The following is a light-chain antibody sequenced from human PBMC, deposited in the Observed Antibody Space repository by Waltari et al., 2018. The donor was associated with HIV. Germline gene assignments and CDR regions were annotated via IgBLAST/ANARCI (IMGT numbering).Light chain of an antibody. CDR3: AAWDDRLSGWV. Sequence: QSVLTQPPSASGTPGQRVTISCSGSSSNIGRNYVYWYQQLPRTAPKLLIHRNNQRTSGVPDRFSGSKSGTSVSLAISGLRSEDEADYYCAAWDDRLSGWVFGGGTKLTV. CDR2: RNN. V-gene: IGLV1-47*01. J-gene: IGLJ3*02. CDR1: SSNIGRNY.